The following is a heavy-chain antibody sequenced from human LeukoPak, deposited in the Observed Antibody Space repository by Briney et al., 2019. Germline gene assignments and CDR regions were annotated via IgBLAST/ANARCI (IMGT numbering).Heavy chain of an antibody. V-gene: IGHV3-33*01. J-gene: IGHJ4*02. CDR2: IWYDGGKE. D-gene: IGHD2-2*01. CDR1: GFMFSSYG. CDR3: ATTVGYCSATTCYLDFDS. Sequence: SGGSLRLSCAASGFMFSSYGMHWVRQAPGKGLEWVAVIWYDGGKEYYADSVKGRFTISRDNSQNTLYLEMSSLRAEDTAIYYCATTVGYCSATTCYLDFDSWGQGTLVTVSS.